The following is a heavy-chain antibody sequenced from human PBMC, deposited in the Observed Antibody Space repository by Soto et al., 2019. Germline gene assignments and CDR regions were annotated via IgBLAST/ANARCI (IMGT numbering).Heavy chain of an antibody. J-gene: IGHJ6*02. V-gene: IGHV3-21*01. CDR3: ARAYTASGNYYYSYGMDV. CDR1: GFSFHVYS. D-gene: IGHD5-18*01. CDR2: ISSSSSYK. Sequence: GGSLRLSCAASGFSFHVYSMTWVRQAPGKGLEWVASISSSSSYKDYADSVKGRFTVSRDNAKNSLYLQMNSLRADDTAVYYCARAYTASGNYYYSYGMDVWDQGTAVTVS.